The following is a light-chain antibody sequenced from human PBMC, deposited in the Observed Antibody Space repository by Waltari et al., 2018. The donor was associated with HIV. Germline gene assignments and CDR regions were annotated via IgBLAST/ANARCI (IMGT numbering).Light chain of an antibody. CDR1: NSNIGTNL. J-gene: IGLJ2*01. CDR2: RND. CDR3: ASWDDSRGGGVV. Sequence: QSVLTQPPSVSGTPGQRVTVSCSGSNSNIGTNLVYWYQQLPGKAPKVLISRNDDRSSGVPDRFSGSKSGTSAYLAISGLRSEDEADYYCASWDDSRGGGVVFGGGTKVIV. V-gene: IGLV1-47*01.